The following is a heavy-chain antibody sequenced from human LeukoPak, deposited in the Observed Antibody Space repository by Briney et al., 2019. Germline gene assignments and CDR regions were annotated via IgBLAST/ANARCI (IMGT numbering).Heavy chain of an antibody. CDR1: GGSISSSSYY. Sequence: SETLSLTCTVSGGSISSSSYYWGWIRQPPGKGLEWIGSIYYSGSTYYNPSLKSRVTISVDTSKNQFSLKLSSVTAADTAVYYCASPYSGSYWGYFDYWGQGTLVTVPS. CDR3: ASPYSGSYWGYFDY. V-gene: IGHV4-39*01. D-gene: IGHD1-26*01. J-gene: IGHJ4*02. CDR2: IYYSGST.